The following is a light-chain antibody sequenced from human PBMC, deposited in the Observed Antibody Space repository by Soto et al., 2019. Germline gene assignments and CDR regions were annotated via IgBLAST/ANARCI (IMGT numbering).Light chain of an antibody. CDR1: QDIRND. CDR3: LQDYIYPWT. CDR2: TAS. Sequence: AIQMTQSPSSLSASVGDRVTITCRASQDIRNDLGWFQQKPVKAPKLLINTASTLQSGVSSRFSGSGSGTDFTLTISSLQPEDFATYYCLQDYIYPWTFGQGTKVDIK. V-gene: IGKV1-6*01. J-gene: IGKJ1*01.